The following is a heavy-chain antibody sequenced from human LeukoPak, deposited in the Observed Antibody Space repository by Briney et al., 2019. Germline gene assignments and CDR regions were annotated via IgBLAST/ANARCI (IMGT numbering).Heavy chain of an antibody. Sequence: GGSLRLSCAASGFTSSSYAMSWVRQAPGEGLEWVSAISCSGGRTFYADSVKGRFTISRDNSQNTLYLQMNSLRAEDTAVYYCAKFPRVVYFDCWGQATLVSVCS. D-gene: IGHD2-15*01. V-gene: IGHV3-23*01. CDR3: AKFPRVVYFDC. J-gene: IGHJ4*02. CDR2: ISCSGGRT. CDR1: GFTSSSYA.